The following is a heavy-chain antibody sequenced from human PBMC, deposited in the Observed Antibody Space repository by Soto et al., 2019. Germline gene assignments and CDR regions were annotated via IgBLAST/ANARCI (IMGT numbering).Heavy chain of an antibody. CDR3: AREASSIAPYYYYMDV. V-gene: IGHV4-31*03. Sequence: SETLSLTCTVSGGSISSGGYYWSWIRQHPGKGLEWIGYIYYSGSTYYNPSLKSRVTISVDTSKNQFSLKLSSVTAADTAVYYCAREASSIAPYYYYMDVWGKGTTVTVSS. J-gene: IGHJ6*03. D-gene: IGHD6-13*01. CDR2: IYYSGST. CDR1: GGSISSGGYY.